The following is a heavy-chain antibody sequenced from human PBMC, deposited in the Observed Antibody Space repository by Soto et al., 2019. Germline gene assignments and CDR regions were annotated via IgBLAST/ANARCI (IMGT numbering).Heavy chain of an antibody. Sequence: GGSLRLSCAASGFTFSSYGMHWVRQAPGKGLEWVADISYSRSNIYYADSVKGRFTISRDNAKNSLYLQMNSLRAEDTAVYYCARLRATYYYGSGSYFGGPSFDYWGQGTLVTVSS. CDR1: GFTFSSYG. CDR2: ISYSRSNI. V-gene: IGHV3-30*03. CDR3: ARLRATYYYGSGSYFGGPSFDY. J-gene: IGHJ4*02. D-gene: IGHD3-10*01.